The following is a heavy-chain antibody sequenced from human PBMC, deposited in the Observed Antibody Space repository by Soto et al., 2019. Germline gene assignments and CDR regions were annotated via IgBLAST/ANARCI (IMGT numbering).Heavy chain of an antibody. CDR3: ARIATVTDYYYYYGMDV. CDR1: GGSISSSSYY. V-gene: IGHV4-39*01. CDR2: IYYSGST. J-gene: IGHJ6*02. Sequence: SETLSLTCTVSGGSISSSSYYWGWIRQPPGKGLEWMGRIYYSGSTYYNPSLKSRVTISVDTSKNQFSLKLSSVTAADTAVYYCARIATVTDYYYYYGMDVWGQGTTVTVSS. D-gene: IGHD4-4*01.